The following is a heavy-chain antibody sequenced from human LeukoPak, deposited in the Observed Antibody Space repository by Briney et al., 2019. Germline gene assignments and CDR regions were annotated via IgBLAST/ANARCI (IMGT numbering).Heavy chain of an antibody. D-gene: IGHD3-22*01. Sequence: SETLSLTCTVSGGSISSSSYYWSWIRQPPGKGLEWIGYIYYSGSTNYNPSLKSRVTISVDTSKNQFSLKLSSVTAADTAVYYCANLGYYYDSSGYGGWTVFDYWGQGTLVTVSS. J-gene: IGHJ4*02. CDR3: ANLGYYYDSSGYGGWTVFDY. CDR1: GGSISSSSYY. CDR2: IYYSGST. V-gene: IGHV4-61*01.